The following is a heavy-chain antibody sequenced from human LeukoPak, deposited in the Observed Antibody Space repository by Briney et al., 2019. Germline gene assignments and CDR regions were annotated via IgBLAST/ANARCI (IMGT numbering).Heavy chain of an antibody. CDR3: AKDALYDSSGYLDY. CDR1: GFTFSSYW. J-gene: IGHJ4*02. Sequence: GGSLRLSCAASGFTFSSYWMSWVRQAPGKGLAWVANIKEAGSEKYYVDSVKGRFTISRDNAKNSLYLQMNSLRAEDTAVYYCAKDALYDSSGYLDYWGQGTLVTVSS. D-gene: IGHD3-22*01. V-gene: IGHV3-7*01. CDR2: IKEAGSEK.